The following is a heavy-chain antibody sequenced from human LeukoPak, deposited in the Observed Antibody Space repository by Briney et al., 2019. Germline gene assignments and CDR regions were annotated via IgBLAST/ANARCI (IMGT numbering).Heavy chain of an antibody. CDR1: GFIFSGYA. CDR2: ISASGGST. Sequence: GGSLRLSCAASGFIFSGYAMGWVRQAPGKGLEWVSAISASGGSTYYADSVKGRFTISRDNSKNTLYVQMNSLRAEDTAVYYCAKDTWRIVAGLFDSWGQGTLVTVSS. V-gene: IGHV3-23*01. D-gene: IGHD6-19*01. CDR3: AKDTWRIVAGLFDS. J-gene: IGHJ4*02.